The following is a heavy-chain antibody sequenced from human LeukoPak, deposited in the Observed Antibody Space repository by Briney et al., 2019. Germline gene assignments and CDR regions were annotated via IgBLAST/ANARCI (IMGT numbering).Heavy chain of an antibody. CDR2: ISAYNGNT. J-gene: IGHJ4*02. D-gene: IGHD2-21*02. V-gene: IGHV1-18*01. CDR3: ARARYCGGDCFGSFDY. CDR1: GYTFTSYG. Sequence: GASVKVSCKASGYTFTSYGISWVRQAPGQGLEWMGRISAYNGNTNYAQKLQGRVTRTTDTSTSTAYMELRSLRSDDTAVYYCARARYCGGDCFGSFDYWGQGTLVTVSS.